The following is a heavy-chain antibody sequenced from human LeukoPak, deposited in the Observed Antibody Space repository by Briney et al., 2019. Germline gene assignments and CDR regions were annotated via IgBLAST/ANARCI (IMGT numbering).Heavy chain of an antibody. V-gene: IGHV5-10-1*01. Sequence: GESLKISCKGSGSSFTSYWISWVRQMPGKGLEWMGRIDPSDSYTNYSPSFQGHVTFSADKSISTAYLQWTSLKASDTAMYYCARQTRSDWSMEYNFAYRGQGTLVTVSS. J-gene: IGHJ4*02. D-gene: IGHD6-19*01. CDR3: ARQTRSDWSMEYNFAY. CDR1: GSSFTSYW. CDR2: IDPSDSYT.